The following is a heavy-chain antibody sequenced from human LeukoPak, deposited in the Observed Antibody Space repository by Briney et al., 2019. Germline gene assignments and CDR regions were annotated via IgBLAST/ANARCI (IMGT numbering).Heavy chain of an antibody. V-gene: IGHV1-8*01. J-gene: IGHJ6*03. CDR3: ARGPQDYGDYYYYYYMDV. Sequence: GASVKVSCKASGYTFTSYDINWVRQATGQGLEWMGWMNPNSGNTGYAQKFQGRVTMTRNTSISTAYMELSSLRSEDTAVYYCARGPQDYGDYYYYYYMDVWGKGTTVTISS. D-gene: IGHD4-17*01. CDR2: MNPNSGNT. CDR1: GYTFTSYD.